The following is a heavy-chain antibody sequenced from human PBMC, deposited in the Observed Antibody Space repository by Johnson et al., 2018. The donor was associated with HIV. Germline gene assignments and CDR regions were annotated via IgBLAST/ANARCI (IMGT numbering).Heavy chain of an antibody. V-gene: IGHV3-13*01. CDR2: IGTAGDT. J-gene: IGHJ3*02. D-gene: IGHD3-22*01. CDR3: AKASHYDISGNPSDAFDI. CDR1: GFTFSSYD. Sequence: MLLVESGGGLVQPGGSLRLSCAASGFTFSSYDMHWVRQATGKGLEWVSAIGTAGDTYYPGSVKGRFTISRDNSKNTLYLQMKTLRAEDTAVYYCAKASHYDISGNPSDAFDIWGQGTMVTVSS.